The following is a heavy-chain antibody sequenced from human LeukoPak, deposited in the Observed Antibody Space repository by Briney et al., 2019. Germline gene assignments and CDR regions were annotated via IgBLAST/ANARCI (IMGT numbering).Heavy chain of an antibody. CDR3: ARDRPYYYDSSAYYPAF. Sequence: GASVKVSCKASGYSFTSYGISWVRQAPGQGLEWMGWISGYNGNTNCAQRLQGRVTMTTDTSTSTAYRELRSLSSDDTAVYYCARDRPYYYDSSAYYPAFWGQGTLVTVSS. J-gene: IGHJ4*02. CDR1: GYSFTSYG. CDR2: ISGYNGNT. V-gene: IGHV1-18*01. D-gene: IGHD3-22*01.